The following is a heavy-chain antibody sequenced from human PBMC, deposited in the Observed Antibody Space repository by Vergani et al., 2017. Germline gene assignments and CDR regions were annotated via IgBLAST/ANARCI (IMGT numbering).Heavy chain of an antibody. J-gene: IGHJ4*02. CDR2: IWYDGSNK. Sequence: QVQLVESGGGVVQPGRPLRLSCAASGFTFSSYGMHWVRQAPGKGLEWVAVIWYDGSNKYYADSVKGQFTISRDNSKNTLYLQMNSLRAEDTAVYYCARDPSLVPAATPFDYWGQGTLVTVSS. CDR3: ARDPSLVPAATPFDY. D-gene: IGHD2-2*01. CDR1: GFTFSSYG. V-gene: IGHV3-33*01.